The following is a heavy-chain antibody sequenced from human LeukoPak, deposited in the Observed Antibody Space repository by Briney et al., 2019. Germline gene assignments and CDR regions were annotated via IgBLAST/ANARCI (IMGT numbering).Heavy chain of an antibody. CDR2: INRNGGST. CDR1: GFTFSSYA. J-gene: IGHJ4*02. D-gene: IGHD5-18*01. Sequence: GGSLRLSCSASGFTFSSYAVHWVRQAPGKGLEYVSLINRNGGSTHYADSVKGRFTISRDNSKNTLYLQMTNMRPEDTAVYYCVRDPSFKRRGYSLFDYWGQGTLVTVFS. V-gene: IGHV3-64D*09. CDR3: VRDPSFKRRGYSLFDY.